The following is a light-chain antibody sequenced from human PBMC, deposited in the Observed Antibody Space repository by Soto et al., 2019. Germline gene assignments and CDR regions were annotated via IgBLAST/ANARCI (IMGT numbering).Light chain of an antibody. CDR1: QSVSSSY. CDR3: QQYGSSPPWT. V-gene: IGKV3-20*01. CDR2: GAS. J-gene: IGKJ1*01. Sequence: EIVLTQSPGTLSLSPGERATLSCRASQSVSSSYLAWYQQKPGQAPRLLIYGASSRATGIPDRFSGSESGTDFTLTISRLEPEAFAVYYCQQYGSSPPWTFGQGTKVEIK.